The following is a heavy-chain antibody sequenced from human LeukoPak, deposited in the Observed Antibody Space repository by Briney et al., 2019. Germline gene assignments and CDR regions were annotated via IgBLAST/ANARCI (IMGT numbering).Heavy chain of an antibody. D-gene: IGHD3-10*01. CDR1: GYTFTGYY. V-gene: IGHV1-2*02. J-gene: IGHJ5*02. CDR2: INPNSGGT. CDR3: AREVVVRGVSWFDP. Sequence: ASVKVSCKASGYTFTGYYMHWVRQAPGQGLEWMGWINPNSGGTNYAQKFQGRVTMTRDTSISTAYMELSRLRSDDTAVYYCAREVVVRGVSWFDPWGQGTLVTVSS.